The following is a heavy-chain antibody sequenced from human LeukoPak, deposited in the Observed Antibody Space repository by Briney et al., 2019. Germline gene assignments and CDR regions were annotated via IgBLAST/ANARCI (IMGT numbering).Heavy chain of an antibody. D-gene: IGHD3-22*01. CDR2: ISSSSIYI. CDR1: GFTFSSYS. J-gene: IGHJ4*02. V-gene: IGHV3-21*01. Sequence: PGGSPRLXCAASGFTFSSYSMNWVRQAPGKGLEWVSSISSSSIYIYYADSVKGRFTISRDNPKNSLYLQMNSLRAEDTAVYYCASDSSGFYWGQGTLVTVSS. CDR3: ASDSSGFY.